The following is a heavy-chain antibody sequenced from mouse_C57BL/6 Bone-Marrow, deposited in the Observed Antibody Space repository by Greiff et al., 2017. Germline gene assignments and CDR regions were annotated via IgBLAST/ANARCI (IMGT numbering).Heavy chain of an antibody. J-gene: IGHJ4*01. D-gene: IGHD1-1*01. CDR1: GFSLTSYG. CDR2: IRRGGST. V-gene: IGHV2-2*01. Sequence: QVQLQQSGPGLVQPSQSLSITCPVSGFSLTSYGVHWVRQSPGKGLEWLGVIRRGGSTDYNAAFITRLSISQDNSKSQVFLKMNMLQADDTAIYYCARTGDCSRGYYAMDYWGQGTSVTVSS. CDR3: ARTGDCSRGYYAMDY.